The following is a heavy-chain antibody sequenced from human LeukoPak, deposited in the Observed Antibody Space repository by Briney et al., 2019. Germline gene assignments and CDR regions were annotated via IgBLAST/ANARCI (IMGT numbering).Heavy chain of an antibody. Sequence: PGGSLRLSRAVSGLIFSSYAMSWVRQAPGKGLEWVSTISGSGGSTYYADSVKGRFTITRDNSKNTVYLQMNSLRAEDTAVYYCAKDRSCINGVCHGDFDYWGQGTLITVSS. V-gene: IGHV3-23*01. CDR1: GLIFSSYA. J-gene: IGHJ4*02. CDR2: ISGSGGST. D-gene: IGHD2-8*01. CDR3: AKDRSCINGVCHGDFDY.